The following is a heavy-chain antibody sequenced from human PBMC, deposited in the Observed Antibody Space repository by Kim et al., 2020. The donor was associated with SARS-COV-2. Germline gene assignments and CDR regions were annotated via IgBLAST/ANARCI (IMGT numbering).Heavy chain of an antibody. CDR3: AKKLAAAGTSGVTAFDN. V-gene: IGHV3-23*01. CDR2: INSGGGGT. Sequence: GGSLRLSCAASGFTFSSYAMSWVRQAPGKGLEWVSAINSGGGGTYYADSVKGRFTISRDSSLNTLYLQMNSLRAEDTAIYYCAKKLAAAGTSGVTAFDNWGQGTLVTVS. D-gene: IGHD6-13*01. CDR1: GFTFSSYA. J-gene: IGHJ4*02.